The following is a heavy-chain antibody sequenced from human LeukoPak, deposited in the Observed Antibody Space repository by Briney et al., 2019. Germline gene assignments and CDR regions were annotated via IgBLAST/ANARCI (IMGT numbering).Heavy chain of an antibody. CDR1: GGSISSYY. J-gene: IGHJ6*03. CDR3: ARGAYYYGSGTPGGYYYYYYMDV. Sequence: SETLSLTCTVSGGSISSYYWSWIRQPPGKGLEWIGYIYYSGSTNYNPSLESRVTISVDTSKNQFSLKLSSVTAADTAVYYCARGAYYYGSGTPGGYYYYYYMDVWGKGTTVTVSS. V-gene: IGHV4-59*08. D-gene: IGHD3-10*01. CDR2: IYYSGST.